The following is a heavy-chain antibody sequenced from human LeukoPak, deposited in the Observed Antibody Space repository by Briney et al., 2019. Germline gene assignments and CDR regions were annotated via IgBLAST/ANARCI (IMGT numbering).Heavy chain of an antibody. V-gene: IGHV4-39*07. J-gene: IGHJ4*02. CDR2: IHTSGST. CDR3: ARDTYIYGSSAYYFDY. Sequence: AETLCLSCAASGCTISSSSYYWGWIRPPPGKGLECIGRIHTSGSTNYNPSLKCRITMSVDTSKNQFSLKLSSVAAADTDLYSCARDTYIYGSSAYYFDYWGQGTLVTVSS. CDR1: GCTISSSSYY. D-gene: IGHD5-18*01.